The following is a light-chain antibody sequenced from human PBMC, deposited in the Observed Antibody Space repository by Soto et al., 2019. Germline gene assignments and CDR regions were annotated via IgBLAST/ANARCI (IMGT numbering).Light chain of an antibody. CDR3: KQYDSYWT. V-gene: IGKV1-5*03. CDR1: QSISSW. Sequence: DIQMTQSPSTLSASVGDRVTITCRASQSISSWLAWYQQKPGKSPKLLIYKASTLEGGVPPRFSGSGSGTQFTLTISSLQPDDFATYYCKQYDSYWTFGQGTKVEIK. CDR2: KAS. J-gene: IGKJ1*01.